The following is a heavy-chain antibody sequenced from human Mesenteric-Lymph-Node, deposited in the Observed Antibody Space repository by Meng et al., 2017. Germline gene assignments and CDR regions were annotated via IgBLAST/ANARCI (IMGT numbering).Heavy chain of an antibody. CDR3: ARGGGNSWYIDY. CDR2: IYSSGST. J-gene: IGHJ4*02. Sequence: QVQLQQWGAGLLKPSETLSLTCAVYGESFSGYFWSWIRQPPGKGLEWIGYIYSSGSTYYNPSLKSRVTISVDTSKNQFSLKLSSVTAADTAVYYCARGGGNSWYIDYWGQGILVTVSS. CDR1: GESFSGYF. D-gene: IGHD6-13*01. V-gene: IGHV4-34*01.